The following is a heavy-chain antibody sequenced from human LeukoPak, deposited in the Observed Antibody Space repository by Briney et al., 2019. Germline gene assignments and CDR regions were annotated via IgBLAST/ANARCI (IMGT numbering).Heavy chain of an antibody. V-gene: IGHV4-30-2*01. CDR1: AGSITSGGNA. Sequence: RSETLSLACIVSAGSITSGGNAWNWLRQPPWRGLEWLGCIYDGGPTYYNRSLKSRITISVDRPKHQFFLNVTSVTAADTAVYYCASPRQASGLLNYWGQGNLVAVSS. J-gene: IGHJ4*02. CDR3: ASPRQASGLLNY. CDR2: IYDGGPT. D-gene: IGHD3-10*01.